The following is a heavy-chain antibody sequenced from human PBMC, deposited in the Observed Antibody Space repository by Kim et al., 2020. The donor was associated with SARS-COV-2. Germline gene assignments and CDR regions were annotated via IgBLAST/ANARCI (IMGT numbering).Heavy chain of an antibody. Sequence: SETLSLTCAVYGGSFSGYYWSWIRQPPGKGLEWIGEINHSGSTNYNPSLKSRVTISVDTSKNQFSLKLSSVTAADTAVYYCARGRVAAAGTGLYYFDYWGQGTLVTVSS. CDR2: INHSGST. V-gene: IGHV4-34*01. CDR1: GGSFSGYY. CDR3: ARGRVAAAGTGLYYFDY. D-gene: IGHD6-13*01. J-gene: IGHJ4*02.